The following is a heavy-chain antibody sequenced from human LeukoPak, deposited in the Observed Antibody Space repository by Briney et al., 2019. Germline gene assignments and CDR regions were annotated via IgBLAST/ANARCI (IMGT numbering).Heavy chain of an antibody. CDR2: INPNDGDT. V-gene: IGHV1-2*02. D-gene: IGHD2-2*01. J-gene: IGHJ4*02. CDR1: GYTFTDYY. Sequence: EASVKVSCKASGYTFTDYYTHWVRQAPGQGFEWMGWINPNDGDTNYAQKFQGRVTMTRDTSISTAHMEVSRLRSGDTAVYYCARANFLYCSSSTCLFDYWGQGTLVTVSS. CDR3: ARANFLYCSSSTCLFDY.